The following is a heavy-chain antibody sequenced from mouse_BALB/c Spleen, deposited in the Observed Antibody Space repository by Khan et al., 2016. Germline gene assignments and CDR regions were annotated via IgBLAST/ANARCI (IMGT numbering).Heavy chain of an antibody. Sequence: EVKLEESGGGLVQPGGSMKLSCAASGFTFSATWMDWVRQSPEKGPDWVAEIRSEPIDHATYYAESVKGRFTISRDDSKSSVYLQMNSLRPEDTGMYYWTRHRYFDYWVQGTTLTVTS. CDR3: TRHRYFDY. J-gene: IGHJ2*01. CDR1: GFTFSATW. V-gene: IGHV6-6*01. CDR2: IRSEPIDHAT.